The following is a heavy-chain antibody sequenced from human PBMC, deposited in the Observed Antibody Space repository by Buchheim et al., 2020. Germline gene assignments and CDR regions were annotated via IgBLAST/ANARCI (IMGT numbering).Heavy chain of an antibody. CDR2: INPNSGGT. CDR3: ARDSTDCSGGSCYWGYFDY. J-gene: IGHJ4*02. V-gene: IGHV1-2*04. D-gene: IGHD2-15*01. CDR1: GYTFTGYY. Sequence: QVQLVQSGAEVKKPGASVKVSCKASGYTFTGYYMHWVRQAPGQGLEWMGWINPNSGGTNYAQKFQGWVTMTRDTSISTASMELSRLRSDDTAVYYCARDSTDCSGGSCYWGYFDYWGQGTL.